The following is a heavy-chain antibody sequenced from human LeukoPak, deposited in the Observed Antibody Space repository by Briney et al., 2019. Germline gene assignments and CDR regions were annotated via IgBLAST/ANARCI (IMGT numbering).Heavy chain of an antibody. D-gene: IGHD3-22*01. J-gene: IGHJ4*02. CDR2: INHSGST. Sequence: PSETLPLTCAVYGGSFSGYYWSWIRQPPGKGLEWIGEINHSGSTNYNPSLKSRVTISVDTSKNQFSLKLSSVTAADTAVYYCASLDKNSSGTIRDWGQGTLVTVSS. CDR1: GGSFSGYY. CDR3: ASLDKNSSGTIRD. V-gene: IGHV4-34*01.